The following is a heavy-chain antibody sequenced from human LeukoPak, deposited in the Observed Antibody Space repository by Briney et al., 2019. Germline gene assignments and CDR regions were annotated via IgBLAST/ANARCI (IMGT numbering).Heavy chain of an antibody. CDR2: IIPILGIA. CDR3: ARDPFGPKDWFDT. V-gene: IGHV1-69*04. J-gene: IGHJ5*02. CDR1: GGTFSSYT. D-gene: IGHD3-16*01. Sequence: GASVKVSCKASGGTFSSYTISWVRQAPGQGLEWMGRIIPILGIANYAQKFQGRVTITADKSTSTAYMELSSLRSEDTAVYYCARDPFGPKDWFDTWGQGTLVTVSS.